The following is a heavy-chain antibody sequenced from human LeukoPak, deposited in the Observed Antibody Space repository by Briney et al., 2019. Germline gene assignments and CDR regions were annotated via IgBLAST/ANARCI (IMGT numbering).Heavy chain of an antibody. CDR3: ARDNGGTAMAYYYYYYMDV. Sequence: ASVKVSCKASGYTFTSYDITWVRQATGQGLEWMGWMSPDSGYTGYAQKFQGRVTMTRNTSISTAYMELSSLRSEDTAVYYCARDNGGTAMAYYYYYYMDVWGKGTTVIISS. D-gene: IGHD5-18*01. CDR1: GYTFTSYD. V-gene: IGHV1-8*01. CDR2: MSPDSGYT. J-gene: IGHJ6*03.